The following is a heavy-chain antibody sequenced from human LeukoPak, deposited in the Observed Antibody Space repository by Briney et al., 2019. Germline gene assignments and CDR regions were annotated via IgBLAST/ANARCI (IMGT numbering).Heavy chain of an antibody. V-gene: IGHV1-2*02. J-gene: IGHJ4*02. CDR3: ARDSFPRVDYVDY. CDR1: GYAFSGYY. CDR2: INPNSGGT. Sequence: ASVKVSCKASGYAFSGYYIHWVRQAPGQGLEWMGWINPNSGGTNYAQKFQGRVTMTRDTSISTAYMELSRLRSDDTAVYYCARDSFPRVDYVDYWGQGTLVTVSS. D-gene: IGHD2-15*01.